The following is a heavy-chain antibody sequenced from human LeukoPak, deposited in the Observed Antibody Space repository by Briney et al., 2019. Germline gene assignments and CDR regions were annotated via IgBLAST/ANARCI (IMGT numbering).Heavy chain of an antibody. J-gene: IGHJ4*02. D-gene: IGHD6-13*01. CDR2: IYYSGST. CDR1: GGSISSGGYY. V-gene: IGHV4-61*08. CDR3: ARHSRLEAAAAWDY. Sequence: SQTLSLTCTVSGGSISSGGYYWSWIRQPPGKGLEWIGYIYYSGSTNYNPSLKSRVTISVDTSKNQFSLKLSSVTAADTAVYYCARHSRLEAAAAWDYWGQGTLVTVSS.